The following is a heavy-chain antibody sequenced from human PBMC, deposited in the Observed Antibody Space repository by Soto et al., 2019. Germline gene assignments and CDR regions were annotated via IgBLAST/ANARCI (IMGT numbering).Heavy chain of an antibody. Sequence: QVQLQESGPGLVKPSGTLSLTCAVSSGSISSSNWWSWVRQPPGKGLEWIGEIYHSGSTNYNPSLKSRVTISVYKSKNQFSLKLSSVTAADTAVYYCARVGYYYGSGSYYNYAFDIWGQGTMVTVSS. CDR1: SGSISSSNW. CDR3: ARVGYYYGSGSYYNYAFDI. J-gene: IGHJ3*02. V-gene: IGHV4-4*02. CDR2: IYHSGST. D-gene: IGHD3-10*01.